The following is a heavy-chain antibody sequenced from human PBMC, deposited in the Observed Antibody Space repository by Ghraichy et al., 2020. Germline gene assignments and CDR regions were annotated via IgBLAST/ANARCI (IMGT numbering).Heavy chain of an antibody. V-gene: IGHV1-8*01. J-gene: IGHJ6*02. CDR2: MNPNSGNT. CDR1: GYTFTSYD. D-gene: IGHD1-26*01. CDR3: ARGGVGAPYYYYYYGMDV. Sequence: ASVKVSCKASGYTFTSYDINWVRQATGQGLEWMGWMNPNSGNTGYAQKFQGRVTMTRNTSISTAYMELSSLRSEDTAVYYCARGGVGAPYYYYYYGMDVWGQGTTVTVSS.